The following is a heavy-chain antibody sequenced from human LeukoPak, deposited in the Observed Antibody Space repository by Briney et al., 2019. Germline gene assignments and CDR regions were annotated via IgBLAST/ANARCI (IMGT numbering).Heavy chain of an antibody. CDR1: GYTFTNYG. CDR2: IIPIFGTA. J-gene: IGHJ3*02. V-gene: IGHV1-69*13. D-gene: IGHD1-7*01. Sequence: SVKVSCKASGYTFTNYGITWVRQAPGQGLEWMGGIIPIFGTANYAQKFQGRVTITADESTSTAYMELSSLRSEDTAVYYCARDRGLPGTTKNDAFDIWGQGTMVTVFS. CDR3: ARDRGLPGTTKNDAFDI.